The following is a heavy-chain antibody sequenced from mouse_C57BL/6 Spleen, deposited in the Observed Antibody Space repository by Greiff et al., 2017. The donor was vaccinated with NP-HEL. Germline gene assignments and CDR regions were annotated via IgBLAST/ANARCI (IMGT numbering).Heavy chain of an antibody. Sequence: EVQGVESGGGLVKPGGSLKLSCAASGFTFSSYAMSWVRQTPEQRLEWVATISDGGSYTYYPDNVKGRFTISRDNAKNTLYLQMSQLKSEDTAMYYCARSQLGRGFAYWGQGTLVTVSA. V-gene: IGHV5-4*01. CDR2: ISDGGSYT. CDR1: GFTFSSYA. J-gene: IGHJ3*01. D-gene: IGHD4-1*02. CDR3: ARSQLGRGFAY.